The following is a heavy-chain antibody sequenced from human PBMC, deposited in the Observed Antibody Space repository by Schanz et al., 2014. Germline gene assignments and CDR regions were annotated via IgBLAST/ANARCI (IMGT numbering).Heavy chain of an antibody. CDR3: TRDRGALINHNDALDL. Sequence: QVVLMESGGGVVRPGRSVRLSCVASGFTFRSYGMHWVRQAPGKGLEWVAHISFDGGKTYYAASVRGRFTISRDNSKNTVYLQMNSLRSEDTAVYYCTRDRGALINHNDALDLWGQGTMVSVSS. CDR2: ISFDGGKT. D-gene: IGHD3-16*01. CDR1: GFTFRSYG. V-gene: IGHV3-30*04. J-gene: IGHJ3*01.